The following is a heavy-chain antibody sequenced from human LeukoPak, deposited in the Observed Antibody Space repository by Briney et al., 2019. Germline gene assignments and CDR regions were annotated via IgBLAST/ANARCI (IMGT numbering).Heavy chain of an antibody. CDR2: IYYSGST. CDR1: GGSISSSSYY. D-gene: IGHD3-10*01. Sequence: PSETLSLTCTVSGGSISSSSYYWGWIRQPPGKGLEWIGSIYYSGSTYYNPSLKSRVTISVDTSKNQFSLKLSSVTAADTAVYYCAAFSGETFGETAMLYYFDYWGQGTLVTVSS. J-gene: IGHJ4*02. CDR3: AAFSGETFGETAMLYYFDY. V-gene: IGHV4-39*07.